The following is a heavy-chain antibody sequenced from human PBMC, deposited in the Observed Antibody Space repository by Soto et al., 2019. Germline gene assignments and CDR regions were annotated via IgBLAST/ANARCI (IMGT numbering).Heavy chain of an antibody. CDR3: ARIQSSSSSTLFDS. Sequence: QVTVKESVPVLVKPTENLPLTCTVAGFSLSNPAMGVSWISQPPGNALEWLAHIFSNDDKSYSTSLKSRLTISKGTSKSQVVLTLTDMDPLDTATYYCARIQSSSSSTLFDSWGQGTLVTVSS. J-gene: IGHJ4*02. CDR2: IFSNDDK. V-gene: IGHV2-26*01. D-gene: IGHD6-6*01. CDR1: GFSLSNPAMG.